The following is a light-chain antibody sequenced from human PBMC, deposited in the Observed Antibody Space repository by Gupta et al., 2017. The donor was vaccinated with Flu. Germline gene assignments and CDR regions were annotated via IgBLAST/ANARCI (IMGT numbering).Light chain of an antibody. CDR1: SSDVGGYNY. CDR2: EVS. Sequence: QSALTQPAPVSGSPGQSISISCTGTSSDVGGYNYVSWYQQHPGIAPKLMIYEVSNRPSGVSNRFSGSKSGNTASLTISGLQAEDESDYYCSSYSRSNTLFVFGNGTKVTVL. CDR3: SSYSRSNTLFV. J-gene: IGLJ1*01. V-gene: IGLV2-14*01.